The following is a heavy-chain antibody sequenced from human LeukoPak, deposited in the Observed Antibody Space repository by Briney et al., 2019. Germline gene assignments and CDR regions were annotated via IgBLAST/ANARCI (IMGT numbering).Heavy chain of an antibody. J-gene: IGHJ5*02. Sequence: GGSLRLSCTASGFTFGDYAMSWFRQAPGKGLEWVANIKQDGSEQYYVDSVKGRFPISRDNAKNSLYLQMTSLRAEYTAVYYCARLRILRYFDWLSSGGGPRKNWFDPWGQGPLVTVSS. CDR3: ARLRILRYFDWLSSGGGPRKNWFDP. CDR1: GFTFGDYA. CDR2: IKQDGSEQ. D-gene: IGHD3-9*01. V-gene: IGHV3-7*01.